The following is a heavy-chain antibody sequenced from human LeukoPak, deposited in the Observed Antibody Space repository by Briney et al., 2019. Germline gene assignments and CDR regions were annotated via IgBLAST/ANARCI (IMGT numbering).Heavy chain of an antibody. CDR2: ISSSGSTI. D-gene: IGHD1-1*01. Sequence: GGSLRLSCAASGFTFSDYYMSWIRQAPGKGLEWVSYISSSGSTIYYADSVKGRFTISRDNAKNSRYLQMNSLRAENTAVYYCARDKLERRMDYWGQGTLVTVSS. J-gene: IGHJ4*02. CDR1: GFTFSDYY. CDR3: ARDKLERRMDY. V-gene: IGHV3-11*01.